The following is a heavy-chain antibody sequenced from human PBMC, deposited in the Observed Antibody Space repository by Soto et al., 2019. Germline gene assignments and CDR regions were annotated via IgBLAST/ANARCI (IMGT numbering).Heavy chain of an antibody. J-gene: IGHJ3*02. CDR1: GYTFTNHR. CDR2: INPYNANT. CDR3: ARDRVAGIWGDAFDI. Sequence: QVQLVQSGTEVKKPGASVKVSCKTSGYTFTNHRINWLRQAPGQGLERLGWINPYNANTNYAPKTLGRVTMTTDTSTTTAYMELRSLTSDDAAVYYCARDRVAGIWGDAFDIWGQGTVVTVSS. D-gene: IGHD3-16*01. V-gene: IGHV1-18*04.